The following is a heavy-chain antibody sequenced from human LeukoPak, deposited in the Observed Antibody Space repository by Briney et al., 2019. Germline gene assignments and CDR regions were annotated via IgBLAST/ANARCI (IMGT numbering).Heavy chain of an antibody. V-gene: IGHV3-21*01. CDR2: ISSNCGYI. Sequence: PSETLSLTCTVSGGSISSSSYYWGWIRQAPGKGLEWVSSISSNCGYIYYADSVKGRFTISRDNAKNSLYLQINSQRAEDTAVYYCARDTTPSGSRFDPWGQGTLVTVSS. D-gene: IGHD3-22*01. J-gene: IGHJ5*02. CDR1: GGSISSSS. CDR3: ARDTTPSGSRFDP.